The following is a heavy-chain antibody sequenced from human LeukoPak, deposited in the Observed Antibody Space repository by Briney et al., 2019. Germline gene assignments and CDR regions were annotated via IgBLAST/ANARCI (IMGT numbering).Heavy chain of an antibody. D-gene: IGHD2-15*01. V-gene: IGHV3-11*04. J-gene: IGHJ4*02. Sequence: GGSLRLSCAASGFTFSDYYMSWIRQAPGKGLEWVSYISSSGSTIYYADSVKGRFTISRHNAKNSLYLQMNSMRDEDTAVYYCARDHTYCSGGSCYSGYYYDSSGPIDYWGQGTLVTVSS. CDR1: GFTFSDYY. CDR3: ARDHTYCSGGSCYSGYYYDSSGPIDY. CDR2: ISSSGSTI.